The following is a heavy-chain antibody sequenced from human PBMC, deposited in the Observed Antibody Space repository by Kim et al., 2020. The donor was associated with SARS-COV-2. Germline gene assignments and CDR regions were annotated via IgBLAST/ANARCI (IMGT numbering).Heavy chain of an antibody. CDR2: ISYDGSNK. V-gene: IGHV3-30*18. D-gene: IGHD6-13*01. CDR1: GFTFSSYG. J-gene: IGHJ4*01. Sequence: GGSLRLSCAASGFTFSSYGMHWVRQAPGKGLEWVAVISYDGSNKYYADSVKGRFTISRDNSKNTLYLQMNSLRAEDTAVYYCAKQAGPGYSSSWYYFDY. CDR3: AKQAGPGYSSSWYYFDY.